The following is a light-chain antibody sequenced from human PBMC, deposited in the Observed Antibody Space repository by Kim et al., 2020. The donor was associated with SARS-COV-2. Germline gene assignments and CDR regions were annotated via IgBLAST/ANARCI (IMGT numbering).Light chain of an antibody. CDR1: SSHIGSNN. J-gene: IGLJ2*01. Sequence: QRVTIFCSGSSSHIGSNNVNWYHHLPGTAPHLLFYSNKQRPSGVPDRFSGSKSGTSASLAISGLQSEDEADYYCAAWDDSLNGVVFGGGTQLTVL. CDR2: SNK. V-gene: IGLV1-44*01. CDR3: AAWDDSLNGVV.